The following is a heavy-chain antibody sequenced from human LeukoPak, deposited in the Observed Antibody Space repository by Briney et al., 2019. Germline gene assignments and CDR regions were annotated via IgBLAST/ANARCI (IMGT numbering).Heavy chain of an antibody. J-gene: IGHJ4*02. CDR1: GFIFSSYS. CDR2: ISSSSSTI. V-gene: IGHV3-48*04. Sequence: GGSLRLSCAASGFIFSSYSMNWVRQAPGKGLEWVSYISSSSSTIYYADSVKGRFTISRDNAKNSLYLQMNSLRAEDTAVYYCARDLQFDYWGQGTLVTVSS. D-gene: IGHD4-11*01. CDR3: ARDLQFDY.